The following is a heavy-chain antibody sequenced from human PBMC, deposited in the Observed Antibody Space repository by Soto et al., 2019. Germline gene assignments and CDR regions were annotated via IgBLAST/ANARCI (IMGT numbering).Heavy chain of an antibody. J-gene: IGHJ5*02. CDR3: ARKDKSGYFNWFDP. V-gene: IGHV5-51*01. CDR1: GYKFTSSC. CDR2: IFPSDSDT. D-gene: IGHD3-22*01. Sequence: GESVKISCRTSGYKFTSSCIAWVRQMPGKGLEWMGIIFPSDSDTRYSPSFQGQVTISADRSTSTVFLQWASLKASDTAVYFCARKDKSGYFNWFDPWGQGTMITFSS.